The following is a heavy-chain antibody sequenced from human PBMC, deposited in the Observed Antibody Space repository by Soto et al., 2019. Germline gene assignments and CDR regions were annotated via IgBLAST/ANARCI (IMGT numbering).Heavy chain of an antibody. D-gene: IGHD6-19*01. CDR2: IYYSGST. CDR3: ARRTFSSGWYNY. CDR1: GGSISSYY. J-gene: IGHJ4*02. V-gene: IGHV4-59*08. Sequence: QVQLQESGPGLVKPSETLSLICAVCGGSISSYYWCWIRQPPGKGLEWIGYIYYSGSTNYNPSLKSRVTISVDTSKNQFSLKLSSVTAVDTAVYYCARRTFSSGWYNYWGQGTLVTVSS.